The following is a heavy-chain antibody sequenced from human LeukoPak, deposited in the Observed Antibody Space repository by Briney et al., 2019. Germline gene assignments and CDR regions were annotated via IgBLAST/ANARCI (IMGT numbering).Heavy chain of an antibody. CDR2: MSVYNENT. CDR3: ARDRYYDSSLYIYLYGMDV. V-gene: IGHV1-18*01. CDR1: GYTFTNYS. D-gene: IGHD3-9*01. J-gene: IGHJ6*02. Sequence: ASVKLSCTASGYTFTNYSSSRVRQAPGQGLEWMGWMSVYNENTNYALKFQGRLTMTTDTSTSTAYMELKGLLPDDTAVYYCARDRYYDSSLYIYLYGMDVWGQGTTVTVSS.